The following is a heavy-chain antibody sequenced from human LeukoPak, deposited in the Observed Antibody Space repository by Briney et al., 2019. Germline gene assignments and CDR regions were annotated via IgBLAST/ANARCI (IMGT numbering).Heavy chain of an antibody. D-gene: IGHD6-13*01. Sequence: GGSLRLSCAASGFTFSYYWMGWVRQAPGKGLEWVANIKQDASEEYYVDSVKGRFTISRDNAKNSLYLQMDSLRAEDTAVYYCVKAWIAAAHTIFWYFDLWGRGTLVTVSS. CDR1: GFTFSYYW. V-gene: IGHV3-7*02. J-gene: IGHJ2*01. CDR2: IKQDASEE. CDR3: VKAWIAAAHTIFWYFDL.